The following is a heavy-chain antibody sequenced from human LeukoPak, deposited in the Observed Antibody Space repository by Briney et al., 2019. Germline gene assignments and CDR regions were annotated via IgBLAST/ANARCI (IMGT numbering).Heavy chain of an antibody. CDR1: GYTFTSYY. CDR3: ARYRLDTAMVIFYFDY. V-gene: IGHV1-2*02. J-gene: IGHJ4*02. Sequence: ASVKVSCKASGYTFTSYYMHWVRQAPGQGLERMGWINPNSGGTNYAQKFQGRVTMTRDTSISTAYMELSRLRSDDTAVYYCARYRLDTAMVIFYFDYWGQGTLVTVSS. D-gene: IGHD5-18*01. CDR2: INPNSGGT.